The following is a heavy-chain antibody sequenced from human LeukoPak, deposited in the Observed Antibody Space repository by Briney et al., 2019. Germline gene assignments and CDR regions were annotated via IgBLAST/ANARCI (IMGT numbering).Heavy chain of an antibody. Sequence: PSETLSLTCTVSGGSISSSSYYWGWIRQPPGKGLEWIGSIYYSGSTYYNPSLKSRVTISVDTSKNQFSLKLSSVTAADTAVYYCQARAMVNYYYGMDVWGQGTTVTVSS. CDR1: GGSISSSSYY. D-gene: IGHD5-18*01. V-gene: IGHV4-39*01. CDR2: IYYSGST. CDR3: QARAMVNYYYGMDV. J-gene: IGHJ6*02.